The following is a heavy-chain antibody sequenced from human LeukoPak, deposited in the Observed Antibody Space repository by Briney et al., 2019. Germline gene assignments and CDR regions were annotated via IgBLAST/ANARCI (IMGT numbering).Heavy chain of an antibody. CDR1: GYTFTSYY. D-gene: IGHD6-13*01. V-gene: IGHV1-46*01. CDR3: ARVFQKQLSDY. Sequence: GASVKVSCKASGYTFTSYYMHWVRQAPGQGLEWMGIINPSGGSTSYAQKFQGRVTMTRDTSISTAYMELSRLRSDDTAVYYCARVFQKQLSDYWGQGSLVTVSS. J-gene: IGHJ4*02. CDR2: INPSGGST.